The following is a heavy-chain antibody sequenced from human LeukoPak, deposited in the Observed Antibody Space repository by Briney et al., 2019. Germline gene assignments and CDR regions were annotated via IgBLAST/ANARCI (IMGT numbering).Heavy chain of an antibody. V-gene: IGHV3-30-3*01. D-gene: IGHD4-17*01. Sequence: GRSLRLSCAASGFTFSSYAMHWVRQAPGKGLEWVAVISYDGSNKYYADSVKGRFTISRDNSKNTLYLQMNSLRAEDTAVYYCAREPDDYGEMGNYWGQGTLVTVSS. J-gene: IGHJ4*02. CDR2: ISYDGSNK. CDR3: AREPDDYGEMGNY. CDR1: GFTFSSYA.